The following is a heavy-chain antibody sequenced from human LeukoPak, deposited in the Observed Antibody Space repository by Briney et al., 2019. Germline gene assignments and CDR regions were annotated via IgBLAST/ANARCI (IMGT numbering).Heavy chain of an antibody. CDR3: ARDSGSYDTDNNFDY. CDR2: INPNSGGT. CDR1: GYTFTSYG. J-gene: IGHJ4*02. D-gene: IGHD1-26*01. Sequence: GASVKVSCKASGYTFTSYGISWVRQAPGQGLEWMGWINPNSGGTNYAQKFQGRVTMTRDTSISTAYMELSRLRSDDTAVYYCARDSGSYDTDNNFDYWGQGTLVTVSS. V-gene: IGHV1-2*02.